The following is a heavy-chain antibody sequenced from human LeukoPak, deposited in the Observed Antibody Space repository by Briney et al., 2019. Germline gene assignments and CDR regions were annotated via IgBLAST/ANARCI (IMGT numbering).Heavy chain of an antibody. J-gene: IGHJ4*02. CDR3: ARAFRGSGAFDY. CDR1: GGSLSNYY. V-gene: IGHV4-59*01. CDR2: IYRSGTT. Sequence: SETLSLTCTVPGGSLSNYYWSWIRQPPGKGLEWIGYIYRSGTTTYNPSLKSRVTMSVDTSNDQFSLRLTSVTAADTAVYFCARAFRGSGAFDYWGQGALVTVSS. D-gene: IGHD3-10*01.